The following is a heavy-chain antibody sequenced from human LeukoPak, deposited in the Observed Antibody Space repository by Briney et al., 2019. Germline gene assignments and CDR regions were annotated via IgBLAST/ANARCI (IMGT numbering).Heavy chain of an antibody. D-gene: IGHD4-23*01. V-gene: IGHV4-39*01. J-gene: IGHJ4*02. Sequence: SETLSLTCTVSGDSIRSSRYHWAWIRQPPGKGLEWIGSSHYSGSTYYNPSLKSRVTISVDTPKNQLSLKLNSATSSDTAVYFCARRDYGGLLDYWGQGTLVTVSS. CDR3: ARRDYGGLLDY. CDR1: GDSIRSSRYH. CDR2: SHYSGST.